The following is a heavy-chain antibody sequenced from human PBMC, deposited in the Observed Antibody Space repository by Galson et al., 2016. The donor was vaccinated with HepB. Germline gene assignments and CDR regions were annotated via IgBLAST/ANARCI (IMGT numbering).Heavy chain of an antibody. CDR2: ISGGGTYI. D-gene: IGHD1-1*01. CDR3: AKNWKDGHPFYDY. Sequence: SLRLSCAASGFTFSTYAMTWVRQAPGKGLEWVSAISGGGTYIYYTYSVKGRFTTSRDNSQDTVFLQMNSLRAEDTALYYCAKNWKDGHPFYDYWGQGILVTVSS. CDR1: GFTFSTYA. V-gene: IGHV3-23*01. J-gene: IGHJ4*02.